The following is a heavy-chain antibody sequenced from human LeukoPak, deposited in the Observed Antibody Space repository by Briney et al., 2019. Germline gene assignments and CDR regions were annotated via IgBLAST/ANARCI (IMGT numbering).Heavy chain of an antibody. CDR3: AKDLAYCGGDCYPDAFDN. Sequence: GGSLRLSCAASGFTFSSYAMSWVRQAPGEGLEWVSAISGSGGSTYYADSVKGRFTISRDNSKNTLYLQMNSLRAEDTAVYYCAKDLAYCGGDCYPDAFDNWGQGTMVTVSS. CDR1: GFTFSSYA. D-gene: IGHD2-21*02. J-gene: IGHJ3*02. CDR2: ISGSGGST. V-gene: IGHV3-23*01.